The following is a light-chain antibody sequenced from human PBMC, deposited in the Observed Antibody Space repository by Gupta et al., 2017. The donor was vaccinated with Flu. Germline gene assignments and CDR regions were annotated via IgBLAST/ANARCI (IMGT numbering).Light chain of an antibody. V-gene: IGKV1-39*01. CDR2: AAS. CDR1: QYINIY. CDR3: QQNDSTPLT. Sequence: DIQMTQSPSSLSASVGDRVTITCRASQYINIYLNWYQQKPGKAPKLLIYAASNLQSGVPSRFSGSGSGTDFTLTISTLQPEDFATYYCQQNDSTPLTFGGGTKVEIK. J-gene: IGKJ4*01.